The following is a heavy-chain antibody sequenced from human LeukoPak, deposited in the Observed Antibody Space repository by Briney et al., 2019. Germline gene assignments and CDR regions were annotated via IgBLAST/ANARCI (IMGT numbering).Heavy chain of an antibody. CDR1: GFTVSSNY. D-gene: IGHD3-10*01. J-gene: IGHJ4*02. CDR2: IYSGGST. Sequence: PGGSLRLSCAASGFTVSSNYMSWVRQAPGKGLEWVSVIYSGGSTYYADSVKGRFTISRDNSKNTLYLQMNSLRAEDTAVYYCAVYYYGSGSYYRDPVDYWGQGTLVTVSS. V-gene: IGHV3-66*01. CDR3: AVYYYGSGSYYRDPVDY.